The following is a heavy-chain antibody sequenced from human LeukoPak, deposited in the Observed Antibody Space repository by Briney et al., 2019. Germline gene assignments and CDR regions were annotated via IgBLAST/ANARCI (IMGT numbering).Heavy chain of an antibody. J-gene: IGHJ6*02. CDR2: IIPIFGTA. Sequence: ASVKVSCKASGGTFSSYAISWVRQAPGQGLEWMGGIIPIFGTANYAQKFQGRVTITADESTSTAYMELRSLRSDDTAVYYCARGQTPSYGMDVWGQGTTVTVSS. V-gene: IGHV1-69*01. CDR1: GGTFSSYA. CDR3: ARGQTPSYGMDV.